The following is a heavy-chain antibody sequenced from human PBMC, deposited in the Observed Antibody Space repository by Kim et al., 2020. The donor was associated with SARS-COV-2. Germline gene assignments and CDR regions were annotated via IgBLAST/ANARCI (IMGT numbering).Heavy chain of an antibody. J-gene: IGHJ5*02. CDR2: IYTSGST. D-gene: IGHD3-9*01. V-gene: IGHV4-61*02. Sequence: SETLSLTCTVSGGSISSGSYYWSWIRQPAGKGLEWIGRIYTSGSTNYNPSLKSRVTISVDTSKNQFSLKLSSVTAADTAVYYCARGGYDILTGYYLHDNWFDPWGQGTLVTVSS. CDR3: ARGGYDILTGYYLHDNWFDP. CDR1: GGSISSGSYY.